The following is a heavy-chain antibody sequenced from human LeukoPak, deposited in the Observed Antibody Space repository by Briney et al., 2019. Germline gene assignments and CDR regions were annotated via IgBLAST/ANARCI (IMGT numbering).Heavy chain of an antibody. D-gene: IGHD3-22*01. V-gene: IGHV3-23*01. CDR1: EFDFSSHA. CDR3: AKVRHDYDSSGTTDY. Sequence: GGSLRLSCAASEFDFSSHAMTWVRQAPGKGLEWVSAISISGSKTYYADSVKGRFTISRDNSKNTLYLQMNSLRAGDTAVYYCAKVRHDYDSSGTTDYWGQGTLVTVSS. J-gene: IGHJ4*02. CDR2: ISISGSKT.